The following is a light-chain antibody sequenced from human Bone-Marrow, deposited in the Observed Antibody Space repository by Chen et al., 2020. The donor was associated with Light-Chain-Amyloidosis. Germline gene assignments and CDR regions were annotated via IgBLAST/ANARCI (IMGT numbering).Light chain of an antibody. Sequence: DIVMTQSPDSLAVSLGERATINCKSSQSVLDRSNNRNNLAWYQHKPGQPPKLLVDWASSRKSGVTDRVSASGSGTDFTLTISSLQAEDVAVYYCQQYYNSPGTFGQGTKVEIK. J-gene: IGKJ1*01. CDR3: QQYYNSPGT. V-gene: IGKV4-1*01. CDR1: QSVLDRSNNRNN. CDR2: WAS.